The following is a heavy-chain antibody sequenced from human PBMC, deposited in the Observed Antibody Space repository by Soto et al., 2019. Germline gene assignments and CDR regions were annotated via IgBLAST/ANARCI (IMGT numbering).Heavy chain of an antibody. V-gene: IGHV3-30*18. Sequence: QVYLVESGGGVVQPGRSLRLSCAASGLTFSSYGMHWVRQAPGKGLEWVAVMSRDGRAEYYADSVKGRFTISRDNSKNTMSLQMDSLRAEDTAVYYCAKEGNILGAPGYLSFDYWGQGTLVIVSS. J-gene: IGHJ4*02. D-gene: IGHD2-2*01. CDR1: GLTFSSYG. CDR2: MSRDGRAE. CDR3: AKEGNILGAPGYLSFDY.